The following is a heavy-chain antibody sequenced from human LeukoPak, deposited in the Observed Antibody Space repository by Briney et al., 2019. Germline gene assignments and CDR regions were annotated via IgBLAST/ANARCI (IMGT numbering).Heavy chain of an antibody. Sequence: GGSLRLSCAASGFTFSSYEMNWVRQAPGKGLEWVSYISSSGSTIYYADSVKGRFTISRDNAKNSLYLQMNSLRAEETAVYYCARDGYDILTGYPITTDYWGQGTLVTVSS. CDR2: ISSSGSTI. J-gene: IGHJ4*02. CDR1: GFTFSSYE. CDR3: ARDGYDILTGYPITTDY. D-gene: IGHD3-9*01. V-gene: IGHV3-48*03.